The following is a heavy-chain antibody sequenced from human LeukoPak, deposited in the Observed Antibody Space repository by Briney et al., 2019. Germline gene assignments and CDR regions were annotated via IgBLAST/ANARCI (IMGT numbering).Heavy chain of an antibody. CDR2: INPSSGGT. J-gene: IGHJ6*03. D-gene: IGHD3-16*01. CDR3: ARCVEYRPLWGSNYKDPYYYMDV. V-gene: IGHV1-2*02. Sequence: ASVKVSCKASGYTFTGYYMHWVRQAPGQGLEWMGWINPSSGGTNYAQKFQGRVTMTRDTSISTAYMELSRLRSDDTAVYYCARCVEYRPLWGSNYKDPYYYMDVWGKGTTVTVSS. CDR1: GYTFTGYY.